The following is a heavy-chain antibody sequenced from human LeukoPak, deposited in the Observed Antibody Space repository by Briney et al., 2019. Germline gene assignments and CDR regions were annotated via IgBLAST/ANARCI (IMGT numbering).Heavy chain of an antibody. Sequence: SETLSLTCTVSGGSISSSSYYWGWIRQPPGKGLEWIGSIYHSGSTYYNPSLKSRVTISVDTSKNQFSLKLSSVTAADTAVYYCARDSTTVTTTLFQHWGQGTLVTVSS. CDR1: GGSISSSSYY. V-gene: IGHV4-39*07. J-gene: IGHJ1*01. CDR2: IYHSGST. CDR3: ARDSTTVTTTLFQH. D-gene: IGHD4-17*01.